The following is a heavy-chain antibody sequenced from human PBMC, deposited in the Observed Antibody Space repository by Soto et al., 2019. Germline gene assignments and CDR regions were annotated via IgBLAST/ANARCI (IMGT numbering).Heavy chain of an antibody. D-gene: IGHD4-17*01. CDR3: TTLTTVTTGH. CDR2: IKRQTDGGTT. J-gene: IGHJ1*01. V-gene: IGHV3-15*01. Sequence: EVLLVESGGGLIKPGGSLRLSCAASGFTFSTAWMSWVRQAPGKGLEWVGRIKRQTDGGTTDYAAPVKGRFTISRDDSKNTLYLQMNSLKTEDTAVYYCTTLTTVTTGHWGQGTLVTVSS. CDR1: GFTFSTAW.